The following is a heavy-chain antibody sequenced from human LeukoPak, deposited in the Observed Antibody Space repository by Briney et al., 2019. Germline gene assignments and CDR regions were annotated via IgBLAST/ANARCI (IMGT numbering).Heavy chain of an antibody. V-gene: IGHV4-30-2*01. CDR1: GGSISNDIYS. CDR3: ARGSYDYVCGSYQPYYFDY. D-gene: IGHD3-16*02. Sequence: SETLSLTCTVSGGSISNDIYSWSWIRQPPGKGLEWIGYIFYNPSLKSRVTISVDRSKNQFSLKLTSVTAADTAVYYCARGSYDYVCGSYQPYYFDYWGQGTLVTVSS. J-gene: IGHJ4*02. CDR2: IF.